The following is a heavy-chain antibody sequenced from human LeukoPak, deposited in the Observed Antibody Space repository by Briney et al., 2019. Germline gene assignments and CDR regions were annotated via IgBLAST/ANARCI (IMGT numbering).Heavy chain of an antibody. Sequence: ASVKVSCKPSGYTFTRYDINWVRQATGQGLEGMGWRNPNSGNTGYAQEFQGRVTMTRNTSISTAYMVLSSLRSEDTAVYYCARASRLGRLGRQLNWFDPWGQGTLVTVS. CDR3: ARASRLGRLGRQLNWFDP. J-gene: IGHJ5*02. D-gene: IGHD3-10*01. V-gene: IGHV1-8*01. CDR1: GYTFTRYD. CDR2: RNPNSGNT.